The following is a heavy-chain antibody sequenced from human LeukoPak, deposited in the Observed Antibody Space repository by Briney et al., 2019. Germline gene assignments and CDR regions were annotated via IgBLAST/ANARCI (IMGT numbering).Heavy chain of an antibody. CDR3: AELGITMIGGV. CDR2: ISGSVGSA. V-gene: IGHV3-23*01. Sequence: PGGSLRLSCAASGFTFSSYGMSWVRQAPGKGLEWVSAISGSVGSAYYADSVKGRFTISRDNAKNSLYLQMNSLRAEDTAVYYCAELGITMIGGVWGKGTTVTISS. J-gene: IGHJ6*04. D-gene: IGHD3-10*02. CDR1: GFTFSSYG.